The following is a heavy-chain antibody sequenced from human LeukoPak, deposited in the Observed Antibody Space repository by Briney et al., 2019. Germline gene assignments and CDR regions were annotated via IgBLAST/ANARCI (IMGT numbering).Heavy chain of an antibody. Sequence: GGSLRLSCAASGFTFSSYGMHWVRQAPGKGLEWVAFIRYDGSNKYYADSVKGRFTISRDNSKNTLYLQMNNLRAEDTAVYYCAKDAPYCSGGSCYSVFDYWGQGTLVTVSS. J-gene: IGHJ4*02. CDR1: GFTFSSYG. CDR2: IRYDGSNK. V-gene: IGHV3-30*02. D-gene: IGHD2-15*01. CDR3: AKDAPYCSGGSCYSVFDY.